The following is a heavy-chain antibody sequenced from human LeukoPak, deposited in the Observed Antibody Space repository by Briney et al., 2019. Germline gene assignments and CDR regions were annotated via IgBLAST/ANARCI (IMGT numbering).Heavy chain of an antibody. CDR1: GFAFSDYY. J-gene: IGHJ4*02. CDR3: ARERGYGSGPLGGY. Sequence: PGGSLRLSCAASGFAFSDYYMSWIRQAPGKGLEWVSYISSSSGTIYYADSVKGRFTISRDNAKNSLYLQMNSLRAEDTAVYYCARERGYGSGPLGGYWGQGTLVTVSS. D-gene: IGHD3-10*01. V-gene: IGHV3-11*01. CDR2: ISSSSGTI.